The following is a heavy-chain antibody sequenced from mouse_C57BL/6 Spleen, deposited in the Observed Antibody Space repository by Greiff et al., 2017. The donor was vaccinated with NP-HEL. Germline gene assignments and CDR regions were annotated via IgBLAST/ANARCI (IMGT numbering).Heavy chain of an antibody. Sequence: EVMLVESGGGLVKPGGSLKLSCAASGFTFSSYAMSWVRQTPEKRLEWVATISDGGSYTYYPDNVKGRFTISRYNAKNNLYLQMSHLRSEDTAMYYCARGGSGYDEGDAMDYWGQGTSVTVSS. CDR3: ARGGSGYDEGDAMDY. J-gene: IGHJ4*01. D-gene: IGHD2-2*01. CDR2: ISDGGSYT. V-gene: IGHV5-4*03. CDR1: GFTFSSYA.